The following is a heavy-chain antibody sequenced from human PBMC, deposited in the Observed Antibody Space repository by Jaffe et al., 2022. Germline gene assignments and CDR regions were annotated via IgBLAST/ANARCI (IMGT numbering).Heavy chain of an antibody. D-gene: IGHD6-19*01. CDR2: IYPGDSDT. CDR3: ARRPYSSGWYGSARGDFDY. Sequence: EVQLVQSGAEVKKPGESLKISCKGSGYSFTSYWIGWVRQMPGKGLEWMGIIYPGDSDTRYSPSFQGQVTISADKSISTAYLQWSSLKASDTAMYYCARRPYSSGWYGSARGDFDYWGQGTLVTVSS. CDR1: GYSFTSYW. J-gene: IGHJ4*02. V-gene: IGHV5-51*03.